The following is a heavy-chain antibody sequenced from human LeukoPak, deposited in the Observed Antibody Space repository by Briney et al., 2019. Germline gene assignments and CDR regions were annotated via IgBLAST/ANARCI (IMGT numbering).Heavy chain of an antibody. CDR3: ARDKPPYSSGGYRGDWFDT. D-gene: IGHD6-19*01. CDR2: INPNSGGT. V-gene: IGHV1-2*02. CDR1: GYTFTGYF. Sequence: GASVKVSCKASGYTFTGYFMHSVGQAPGQGRQWMGWINPNSGGTTYAQKSQGRVTTTREASISTTYMELSRLRSDDTAVHYCARDKPPYSSGGYRGDWFDTWGQGTLVTVSS. J-gene: IGHJ5*02.